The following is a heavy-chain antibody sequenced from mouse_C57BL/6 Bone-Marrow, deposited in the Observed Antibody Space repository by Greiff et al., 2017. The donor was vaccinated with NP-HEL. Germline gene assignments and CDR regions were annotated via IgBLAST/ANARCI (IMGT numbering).Heavy chain of an antibody. J-gene: IGHJ4*01. V-gene: IGHV1-55*01. CDR3: ARGGGSSYAMDY. CDR2: IYPGSGST. Sequence: QVQLQQSGAELVKPGASVKMSCKASGYTFTSYWITWVKQRPGRGLEWIGDIYPGSGSTNYNEKFKSKATLTVDTSSSTAYMQLSSLTSEDSAVYYCARGGGSSYAMDYWGQGTSVTVSS. D-gene: IGHD1-1*01. CDR1: GYTFTSYW.